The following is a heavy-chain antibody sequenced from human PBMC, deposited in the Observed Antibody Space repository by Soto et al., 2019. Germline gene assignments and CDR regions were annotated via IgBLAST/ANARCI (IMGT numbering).Heavy chain of an antibody. CDR2: IYYSGST. J-gene: IGHJ6*02. CDR3: AREGGGYYYYGMDV. Sequence: SETLSLTCTVSGGSISSYYWSWIRQPPGKELEWIGYIYYSGSTNYNPSLKSRVTISVDTSKNQFSLKLSSVTAADTAVYYCAREGGGYYYYGMDVWGQGTTATVS. V-gene: IGHV4-59*01. CDR1: GGSISSYY. D-gene: IGHD3-16*01.